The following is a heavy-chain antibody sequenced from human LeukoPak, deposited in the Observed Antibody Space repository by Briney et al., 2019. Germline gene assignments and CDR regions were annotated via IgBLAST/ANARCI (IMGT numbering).Heavy chain of an antibody. V-gene: IGHV3-74*01. Sequence: GGSLRLSCAASGFTFSSYWMHWVRQAPGKGLVWVSRINSDGSSTSYADSVKGRFTISRDNAKNTLYLQMNSLRAEDTAVYYCARDNLAYEDYYYYTDVWGKGTTVTVSS. D-gene: IGHD3-22*01. J-gene: IGHJ6*03. CDR3: ARDNLAYEDYYYYTDV. CDR2: INSDGSST. CDR1: GFTFSSYW.